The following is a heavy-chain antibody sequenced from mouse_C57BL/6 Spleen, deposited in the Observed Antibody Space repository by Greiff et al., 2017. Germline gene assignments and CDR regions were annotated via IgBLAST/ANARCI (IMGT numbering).Heavy chain of an antibody. D-gene: IGHD2-5*01. Sequence: QVQLQQSGPELVKPGASVKISCKASGYAFRSSWMNWVKQRPGKGLEWIGRIYPGDGDTNYTGKFKGKATLAADKSKSTAYMQRSSLTSEDTAIYFCARGHYSNLDYGGQGTTLTVSS. CDR3: ARGHYSNLDY. CDR2: IYPGDGDT. CDR1: GYAFRSSW. V-gene: IGHV1-82*01. J-gene: IGHJ2*01.